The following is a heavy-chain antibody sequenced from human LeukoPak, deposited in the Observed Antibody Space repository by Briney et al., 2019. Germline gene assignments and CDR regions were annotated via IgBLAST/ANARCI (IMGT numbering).Heavy chain of an antibody. CDR2: ITGSGGYT. J-gene: IGHJ4*02. CDR3: ARDRPYGGVGDFDC. Sequence: EAGGSLRLSCAASGFTFSSYAMTWVRQAPGKGLEWVSTITGSGGYTYYADSVKARFIISRDNYKNTLYLQMNSLRAEDTAVYYCARDRPYGGVGDFDCWGQGTLVTVSS. CDR1: GFTFSSYA. V-gene: IGHV3-23*01. D-gene: IGHD3-16*01.